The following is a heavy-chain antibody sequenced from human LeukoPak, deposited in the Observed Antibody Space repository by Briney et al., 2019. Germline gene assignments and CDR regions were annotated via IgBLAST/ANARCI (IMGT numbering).Heavy chain of an antibody. J-gene: IGHJ4*02. Sequence: SETLSLTCAVSGGSISSGGYSWSWIRQPPGKGLEWIGYIYHSGSTYYNPSLKSRVTISVDTSKNQFSLRLSSVTAADTAVYYCARQVTFGYAYGYYFDFWGQGALVTVSS. D-gene: IGHD5-18*01. CDR2: IYHSGST. CDR3: ARQVTFGYAYGYYFDF. V-gene: IGHV4-30-2*03. CDR1: GGSISSGGYS.